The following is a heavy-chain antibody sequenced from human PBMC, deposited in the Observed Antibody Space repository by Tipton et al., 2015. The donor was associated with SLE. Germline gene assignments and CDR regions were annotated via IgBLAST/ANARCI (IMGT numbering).Heavy chain of an antibody. D-gene: IGHD1-14*01. CDR1: GGSISSSSYY. V-gene: IGHV4-39*07. CDR2: IYYSGST. CDR3: ARVSPTGGFDY. J-gene: IGHJ4*02. Sequence: TLSLTCTVSGGSISSSSYYWGWIRQPPGKGLEWIGSIYYSGSTYYNPSLKSRVTISVDTSKNQFSLKLSSVAAADTAVYYCARVSPTGGFDYWGQGTLVTVSS.